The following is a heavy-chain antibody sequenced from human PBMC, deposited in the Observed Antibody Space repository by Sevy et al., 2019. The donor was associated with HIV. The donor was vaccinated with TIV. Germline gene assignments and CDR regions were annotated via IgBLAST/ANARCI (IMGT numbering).Heavy chain of an antibody. CDR1: GFTFHTSA. J-gene: IGHJ4*02. CDR2: INWIGAAT. Sequence: GGSLRLSCAASGFTFHTSAMHWVRQAPGKGLEWVSGINWIGAATGYADSVRGRFTISRDDAKNSLFLHINRLRPEDTAFYYCAKDMSRGGTGTGLDYWGQGTLVTVSS. D-gene: IGHD1-7*01. CDR3: AKDMSRGGTGTGLDY. V-gene: IGHV3-9*01.